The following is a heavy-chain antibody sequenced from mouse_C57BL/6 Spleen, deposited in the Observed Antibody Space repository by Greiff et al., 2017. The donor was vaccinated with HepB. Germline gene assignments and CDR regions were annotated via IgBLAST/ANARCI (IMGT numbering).Heavy chain of an antibody. J-gene: IGHJ2*01. CDR1: GFTFSSYA. Sequence: EVKLVESGGGLVKPGGSLKLSCAASGFTFSSYAMSWVRQTPEKRLEWVATISDGGSYTYYPDNVKGRFTISRDNAKNNLYLQMSHLKSEDTAMYYCARGANWDRGFDYWGQGTTLTVSS. D-gene: IGHD4-1*01. CDR2: ISDGGSYT. V-gene: IGHV5-4*03. CDR3: ARGANWDRGFDY.